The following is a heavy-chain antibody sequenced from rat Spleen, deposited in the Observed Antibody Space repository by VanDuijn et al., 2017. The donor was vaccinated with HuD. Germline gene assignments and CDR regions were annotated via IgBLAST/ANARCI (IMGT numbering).Heavy chain of an antibody. CDR1: GFTFDDYG. V-gene: IGHV5-7*01. CDR2: ISYDGSST. Sequence: EVRLVESGGGLVQPGRSLKLSCAASGFTFDDYGMAWVRQAPKNGLEWVATISYDGSSTYYRDSVKGRFTISRDNTKITLYLQMDSLRSEDTATYYCARQNWPYYFDYWGQGVMVTVSS. D-gene: IGHD5-1*01. J-gene: IGHJ2*01. CDR3: ARQNWPYYFDY.